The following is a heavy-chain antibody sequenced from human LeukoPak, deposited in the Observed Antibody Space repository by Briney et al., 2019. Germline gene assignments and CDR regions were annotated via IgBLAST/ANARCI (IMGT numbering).Heavy chain of an antibody. Sequence: GGSLRLPCAASGFTFSSYGMHWVRQAPGKGLEWVAVISYDGSNKYYADSVKGRFTISRDNSKNTLYLQMNSLRAEDTAVYYCAKVGVATEYYYYYYGMDVWGKGTTVTVSS. V-gene: IGHV3-30*18. CDR2: ISYDGSNK. CDR3: AKVGVATEYYYYYYGMDV. D-gene: IGHD5-12*01. CDR1: GFTFSSYG. J-gene: IGHJ6*04.